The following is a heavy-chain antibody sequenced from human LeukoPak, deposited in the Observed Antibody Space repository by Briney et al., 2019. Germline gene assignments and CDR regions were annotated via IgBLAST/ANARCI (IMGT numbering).Heavy chain of an antibody. J-gene: IGHJ4*02. CDR2: ISSSGSTI. D-gene: IGHD5-24*01. CDR1: GFTFSDYY. CDR3: AKGALEMATSYFDY. Sequence: GGSLRLSCAASGFTFSDYYMSWIRQAPGKGLEWVSYISSSGSTIYYADSVKGRFTISRDNAKNSLYLQMNSLRAEDTAVYYCAKGALEMATSYFDYWGQGTLVTVSS. V-gene: IGHV3-11*01.